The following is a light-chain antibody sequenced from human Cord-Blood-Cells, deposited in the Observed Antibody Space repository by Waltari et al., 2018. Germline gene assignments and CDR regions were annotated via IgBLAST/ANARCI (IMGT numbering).Light chain of an antibody. V-gene: IGLV1-51*01. CDR3: GTWDSSLSAVV. Sequence: QSVLTQPPSVSAAPGQKVTISCSGSSSNIGNTYVSWYQQLPGTAPKLLIYYNNKRPSGIPDRFSGSKSGTSATLGITGLQTGDEVDYYCGTWDSSLSAVVFGGGTKLTVL. J-gene: IGLJ2*01. CDR1: SSNIGNTY. CDR2: YNN.